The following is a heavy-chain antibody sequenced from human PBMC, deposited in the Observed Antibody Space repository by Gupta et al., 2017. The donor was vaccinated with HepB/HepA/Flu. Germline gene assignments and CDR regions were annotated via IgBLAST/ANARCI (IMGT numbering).Heavy chain of an antibody. CDR1: GGSISSRRYY. V-gene: IGHV4-39*01. Sequence: QVQLQQSCPGLVNPSETLSLTCTVSGGSISSRRYYWGWIRQPPGKGLEWLGNIYYSGSTDDNQCLKSRVTLFVDTAKNQFSLRLRSVTAADTAVYYCARRLTPTWYFDLWGRGTRVTVSS. CDR3: ARRLTPTWYFDL. J-gene: IGHJ2*01. CDR2: IYYSGST.